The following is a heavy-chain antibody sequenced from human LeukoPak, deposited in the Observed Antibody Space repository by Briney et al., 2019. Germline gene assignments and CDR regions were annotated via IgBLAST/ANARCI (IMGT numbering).Heavy chain of an antibody. CDR3: ARDHSSGWYFDY. J-gene: IGHJ4*02. V-gene: IGHV3-33*01. Sequence: GGSLRLSCAASGFTFSSYGMHWVRQAPGKGLEWVAVIWYDGSNKYYADSVKGRFTISRDNSKNTLCLQMNSLRAEDTAVYYCARDHSSGWYFDYWGQGTLVTVSS. D-gene: IGHD6-19*01. CDR2: IWYDGSNK. CDR1: GFTFSSYG.